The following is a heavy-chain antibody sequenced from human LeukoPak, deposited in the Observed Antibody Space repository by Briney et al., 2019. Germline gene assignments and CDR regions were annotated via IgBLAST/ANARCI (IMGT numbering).Heavy chain of an antibody. CDR1: GYTFTSYA. J-gene: IGHJ4*02. Sequence: ASVKVSCKASGYTFTSYAMNWVRQAPGQGLEWMGWINTNTGNPTYAQGFTGRFVFSLDTSVSTAYLQISSPKAEDTAVYYCARYLGIYCSSISCPFDYGGQGTLVTVSS. CDR2: INTNTGNP. V-gene: IGHV7-4-1*02. CDR3: ARYLGIYCSSISCPFDY. D-gene: IGHD2-2*01.